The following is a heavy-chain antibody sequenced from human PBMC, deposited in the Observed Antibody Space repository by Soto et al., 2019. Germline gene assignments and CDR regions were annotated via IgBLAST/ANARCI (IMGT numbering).Heavy chain of an antibody. V-gene: IGHV3-23*01. CDR2: ISDSDGST. D-gene: IGHD2-15*01. J-gene: IGHJ4*02. CDR1: GFTFSTYA. Sequence: EVQLLESGGGLVQPGGSLTLSSAASGFTFSTYAMTWVRQAPGKGLEWVSTISDSDGSTYYADSVKGRFTISRDNFKNTVYLQMNSLRAEDTAVYYCAKEVEGGWYYFDYWGQGTLVTVSS. CDR3: AKEVEGGWYYFDY.